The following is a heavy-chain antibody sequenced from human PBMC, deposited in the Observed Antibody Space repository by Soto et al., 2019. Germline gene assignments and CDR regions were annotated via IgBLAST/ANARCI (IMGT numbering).Heavy chain of an antibody. J-gene: IGHJ6*02. CDR3: ATQGFGKLHGLVDV. V-gene: IGHV4-59*08. CDR2: ISKSGFT. CDR1: SVSVNSFTNHY. Sequence: QAQLQTSGPGLVKPSETLSLTCTVSSVSVNSFTNHYSSGFRQPPGKGLEWFGYISKSGFTKYNPALSSRVTLSVDTSKNQFSLKLSSVTAADTALYFCATQGFGKLHGLVDVWGQGTTVTVSS. D-gene: IGHD3-10*01.